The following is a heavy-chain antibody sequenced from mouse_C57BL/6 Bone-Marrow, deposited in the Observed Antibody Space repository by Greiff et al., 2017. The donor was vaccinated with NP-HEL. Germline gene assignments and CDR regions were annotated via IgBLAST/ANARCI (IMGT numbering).Heavy chain of an antibody. CDR3: ARAILGYFDV. CDR1: GFTFSSYA. Sequence: EVKLVESGGGLVKPGGSLKLSCAASGFTFSSYAMSWVRQTPEKRLEWVATISDGGSYTYYPDNVKGRFTISRDNAKNNLYLQMSHLKSEDTAMYYCARAILGYFDVWGTGTTVTVSS. J-gene: IGHJ1*03. CDR2: ISDGGSYT. V-gene: IGHV5-4*03. D-gene: IGHD4-1*01.